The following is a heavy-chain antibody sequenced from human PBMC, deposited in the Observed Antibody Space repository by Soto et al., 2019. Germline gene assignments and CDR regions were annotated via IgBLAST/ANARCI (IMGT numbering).Heavy chain of an antibody. CDR1: GFTFSSYW. D-gene: IGHD6-6*01. CDR2: IKQDGSEK. V-gene: IGHV3-7*05. Sequence: GGSLRLSCAASGFTFSSYWMSWVRQAPGKGLEWVANIKQDGSEKYYVDSVKGRFTISRDNAKNSLYLQMNSLRAEDTAVYYCARELFEYSSSSGFYWGQGTLVTVSS. CDR3: ARELFEYSSSSGFY. J-gene: IGHJ4*02.